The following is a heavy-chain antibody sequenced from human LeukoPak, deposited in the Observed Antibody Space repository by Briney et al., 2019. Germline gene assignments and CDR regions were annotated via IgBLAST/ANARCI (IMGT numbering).Heavy chain of an antibody. CDR3: ARTRPFIAAAGTKWYFDL. V-gene: IGHV4-4*07. J-gene: IGHJ2*01. CDR2: IYTSGST. D-gene: IGHD6-13*01. CDR1: GGSISSYY. Sequence: SETLSLTCTVSGGSISSYYWSWIRQPAGKGLEWIGRIYTSGSTKYNPSLKSRVTMSVDTSKNQVSLKLSSVTAADTAVYYCARTRPFIAAAGTKWYFDLWGRGTLVTVSS.